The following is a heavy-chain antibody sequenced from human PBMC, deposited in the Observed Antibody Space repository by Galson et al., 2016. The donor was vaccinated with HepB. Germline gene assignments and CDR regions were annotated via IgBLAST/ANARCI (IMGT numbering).Heavy chain of an antibody. J-gene: IGHJ4*02. CDR1: GFTFGRYA. V-gene: IGHV3-23*01. Sequence: SLRLSCAASGFTFGRYAMSWVRQAPGKGLEWVSAISGDGGSTYYAGSVQGRFTSSRDRSTNTMYLQMNSLRDDDTAVYYCARFTQYWLDRVYYFDYWGQGTLVTVSS. D-gene: IGHD6-19*01. CDR2: ISGDGGST. CDR3: ARFTQYWLDRVYYFDY.